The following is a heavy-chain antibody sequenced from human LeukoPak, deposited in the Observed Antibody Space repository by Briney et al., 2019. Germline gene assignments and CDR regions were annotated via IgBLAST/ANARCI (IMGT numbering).Heavy chain of an antibody. CDR2: ISGSGGST. CDR1: GFTFSSYA. V-gene: IGHV3-23*01. Sequence: GGSLRLSCAASGFTFSSYAMSWVRQAPGKGLEWVSGISGSGGSTYYADSVKGRFTISRDDSKNTLCLQMNSLRAEDTAVYYCAKAHARYYFDYWGQGTPVTVSS. CDR3: AKAHARYYFDY. J-gene: IGHJ4*02.